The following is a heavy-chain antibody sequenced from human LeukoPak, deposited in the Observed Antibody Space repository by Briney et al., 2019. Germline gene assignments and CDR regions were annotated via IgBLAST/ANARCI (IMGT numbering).Heavy chain of an antibody. CDR1: GFTFSSYA. CDR3: ARYNSGYDY. V-gene: IGHV3-23*01. J-gene: IGHJ4*02. Sequence: GRSLRLSCAASGFTFSSYAMSWVRQAPGKGLDWVSGISGSGATTYYADSEKGRFTISRDNSKNTLYLQMNSLRVEDTALYYCARYNSGYDYWGQGTLVTVSS. CDR2: ISGSGATT. D-gene: IGHD6-19*01.